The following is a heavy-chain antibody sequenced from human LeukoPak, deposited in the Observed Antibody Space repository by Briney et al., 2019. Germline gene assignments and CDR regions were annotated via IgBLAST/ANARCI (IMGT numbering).Heavy chain of an antibody. D-gene: IGHD3-16*02. V-gene: IGHV4-59*08. CDR1: GGSISSYY. CDR2: IYYSGST. J-gene: IGHJ4*02. Sequence: SETLSLTCTVSGGSISSYYWSWIRQPPGKGLEWIGYIYYSGSTNYNPSLKSRVTISVDTSKNQFSLKLSSVTAADTAVYYCARHFNDYDYVWGSYRHFDYWGQGTPVTVSS. CDR3: ARHFNDYDYVWGSYRHFDY.